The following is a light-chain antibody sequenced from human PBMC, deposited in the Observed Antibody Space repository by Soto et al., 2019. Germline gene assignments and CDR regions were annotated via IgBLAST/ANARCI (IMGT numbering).Light chain of an antibody. CDR1: QGISSA. Sequence: AIQLTQSPSSLSASVGDRVTITCRASQGISSALAWYQQKPGKAPKLLIYDASSLESGVPSRFSGSGSGTDFNLTISSLQPEDFATYYCQQFNSYPYTFGQGNKLEIK. CDR2: DAS. CDR3: QQFNSYPYT. J-gene: IGKJ2*01. V-gene: IGKV1-13*02.